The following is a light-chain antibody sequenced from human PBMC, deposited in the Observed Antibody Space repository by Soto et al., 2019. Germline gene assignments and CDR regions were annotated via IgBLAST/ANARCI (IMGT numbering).Light chain of an antibody. CDR1: QDIGAD. CDR3: QHSYSTRT. Sequence: DIQMTQSQSSLSASIGDRVTISCRASQDIGADVNWYQQKQGKAPLVLMYAASNLKSGVPPRFSGSGVGRDFTLTISDLQPEDFATYYCQHSYSTRTFGKGTKVERK. CDR2: AAS. J-gene: IGKJ1*01. V-gene: IGKV1-39*01.